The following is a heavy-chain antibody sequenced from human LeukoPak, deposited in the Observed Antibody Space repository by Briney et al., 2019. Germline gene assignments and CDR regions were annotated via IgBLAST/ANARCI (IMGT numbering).Heavy chain of an antibody. V-gene: IGHV1-2*06. J-gene: IGHJ4*02. D-gene: IGHD2-21*02. CDR3: ARSFSTRVDSPKNTGVVVTAFDY. CDR2: INPNSGGT. CDR1: GYTFTGYY. Sequence: GASVKVSCKASGYTFTGYYMHWVRQAPGQGLEWMGRINPNSGGTNYAQKFQGRVTKTRDTSISPAYMELSRLRSDDTAVYYCARSFSTRVDSPKNTGVVVTAFDYWGQGTLVTVSS.